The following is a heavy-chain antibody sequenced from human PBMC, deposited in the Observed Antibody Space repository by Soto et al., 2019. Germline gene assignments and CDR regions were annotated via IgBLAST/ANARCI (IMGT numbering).Heavy chain of an antibody. CDR3: ARAAVNLYGMDV. Sequence: GASVKVSCKASGYIFTGYYMHWVRQAPGQGLEWMGWINPNSGDTSYAQQFQGRVTTTRDTSISTAYMELSTLTSDDTAVYNCARAAVNLYGMDVWGQGTTVTVS. CDR2: INPNSGDT. J-gene: IGHJ6*02. CDR1: GYIFTGYY. V-gene: IGHV1-2*02.